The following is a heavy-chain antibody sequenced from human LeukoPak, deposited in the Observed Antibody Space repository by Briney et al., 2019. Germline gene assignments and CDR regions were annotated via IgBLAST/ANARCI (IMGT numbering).Heavy chain of an antibody. CDR3: VRGVCSYVFYFDY. V-gene: IGHV3-53*01. CDR2: IYRGSST. Sequence: RPGESLRLSCTASGFTVSSNYNSWGRQAPAKGLGWVSVIYRGSSTSYAHSVKGRFTISRDNTKNTLYLQMNILRAEDTYVCYSVRGVCSYVFYFDYWGQRTLVTV. CDR1: GFTVSSNY. D-gene: IGHD5-18*01. J-gene: IGHJ4*02.